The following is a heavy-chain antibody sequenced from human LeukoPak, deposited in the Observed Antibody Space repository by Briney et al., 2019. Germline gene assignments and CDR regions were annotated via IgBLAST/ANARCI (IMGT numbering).Heavy chain of an antibody. CDR1: GYTFTGYY. CDR3: ASWSTKNIDDAFDV. D-gene: IGHD1/OR15-1a*01. V-gene: IGHV1-2*02. J-gene: IGHJ3*01. CDR2: INPNSCGT. Sequence: ASVKVSCKASGYTFTGYYMHWVRQAPGQGLEWMGWINPNSCGTNYAQKFQGRVTMTRDTSISTAYMELSRLRSDDTAVYYCASWSTKNIDDAFDVWGQGTMVTVSS.